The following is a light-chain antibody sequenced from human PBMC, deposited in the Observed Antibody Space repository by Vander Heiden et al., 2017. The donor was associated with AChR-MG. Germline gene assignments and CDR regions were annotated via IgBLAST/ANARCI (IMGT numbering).Light chain of an antibody. CDR2: DAS. Sequence: EIVLTQSPCTLSLSPGERATVSCRASQSVSRSYLAWYQQKPGQAPRLLIYDASSRATGIPDRFSGSGSGADFTLIISRLEPEDFAVYYCQQFGSSPPWAFGQGTRVEIK. J-gene: IGKJ1*01. CDR3: QQFGSSPPWA. V-gene: IGKV3-20*01. CDR1: QSVSRSY.